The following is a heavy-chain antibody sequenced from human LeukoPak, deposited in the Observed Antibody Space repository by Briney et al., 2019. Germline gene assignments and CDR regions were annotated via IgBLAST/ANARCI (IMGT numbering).Heavy chain of an antibody. Sequence: SETLSLTCTVSGGSISSYYWSWIRQPPGKGLEWIGYIYYSGSTNYNPSLKSRVTISVDTSRNQFSLKLSSVTAADTAVYYCARGRSNYYGMDVWGQGTTVTVSS. CDR2: IYYSGST. CDR3: ARGRSNYYGMDV. CDR1: GGSISSYY. J-gene: IGHJ6*02. V-gene: IGHV4-59*01. D-gene: IGHD1-26*01.